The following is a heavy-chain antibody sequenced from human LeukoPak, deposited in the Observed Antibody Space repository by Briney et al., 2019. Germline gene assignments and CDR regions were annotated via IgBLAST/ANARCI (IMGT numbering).Heavy chain of an antibody. J-gene: IGHJ4*02. CDR1: GYIFTDYY. CDR2: TDPHGGGT. CDR3: ARRGGGTVAGSVDLDY. Sequence: ASVKVSCKASGYIFTDYYIHWVRQAPGQGLEWMGWTDPHGGGTSYAQKFQGRVTITRDTSINTAYMELTSLTSDDTAMYYCARRGGGTVAGSVDLDYWGQGPLVTVSS. V-gene: IGHV1-2*02. D-gene: IGHD6-19*01.